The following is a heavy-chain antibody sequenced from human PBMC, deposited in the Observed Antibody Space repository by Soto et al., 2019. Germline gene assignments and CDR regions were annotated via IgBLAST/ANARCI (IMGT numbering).Heavy chain of an antibody. CDR3: TRDRPGGYCSSTSCYGFGADY. CDR2: IRSKAYGGTT. D-gene: IGHD2-2*01. Sequence: GGSLRLSCTASGFTFGDYAMSWFRQAPGKGLEWVGFIRSKAYGGTTEYAASVKGRFTISRDDSKSIAYLQMNSLKPEDTAVYYCTRDRPGGYCSSTSCYGFGADYWGQGTLVTVSS. V-gene: IGHV3-49*03. J-gene: IGHJ4*02. CDR1: GFTFGDYA.